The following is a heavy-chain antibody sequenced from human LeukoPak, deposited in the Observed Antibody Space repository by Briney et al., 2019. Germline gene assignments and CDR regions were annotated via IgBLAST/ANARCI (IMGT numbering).Heavy chain of an antibody. V-gene: IGHV4-61*02. J-gene: IGHJ3*02. D-gene: IGHD7-27*01. Sequence: SQTLSLTCTVSGGSISSGTYYWSWIRQPAGKGLEWIGRIYTSGSTNYNPSLKSRVTMSVDTSKNQFSLKLSSVTAADTAVYYCATRAGVSDAFDIWGQGTMVTVSS. CDR3: ATRAGVSDAFDI. CDR2: IYTSGST. CDR1: GGSISSGTYY.